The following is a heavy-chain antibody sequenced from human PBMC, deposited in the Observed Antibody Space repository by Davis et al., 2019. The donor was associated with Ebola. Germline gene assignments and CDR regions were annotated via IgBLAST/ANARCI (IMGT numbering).Heavy chain of an antibody. Sequence: SLKISCAASGFTFDDYAMHWVRQAPGKGLEWVSGISWNSGSIGYADSVKGRFTISRDNAKNSLYLQMNSLRAEDTALYHCARSHRRSTYYYYGMDVWGQGTTVTVSS. CDR3: ARSHRRSTYYYYGMDV. CDR2: ISWNSGSI. J-gene: IGHJ6*02. V-gene: IGHV3-9*01. D-gene: IGHD1-26*01. CDR1: GFTFDDYA.